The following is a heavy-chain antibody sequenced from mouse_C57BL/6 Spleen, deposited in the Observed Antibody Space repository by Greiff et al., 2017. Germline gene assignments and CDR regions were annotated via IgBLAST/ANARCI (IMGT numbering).Heavy chain of an antibody. J-gene: IGHJ1*03. CDR2: IDPSDSYT. CDR3: ARGDTTVGPYWYFDV. V-gene: IGHV1-50*01. CDR1: GYTFTSYW. D-gene: IGHD1-1*01. Sequence: QVQLQQSGAELVKPGASVKLSCKASGYTFTSYWMQWVKQRPGQGLEWIGEIDPSDSYTNYNQKFKGKATLTVDTSSSTAYMQLSSLTSEDSAVYYCARGDTTVGPYWYFDVWGTGTTVTVSS.